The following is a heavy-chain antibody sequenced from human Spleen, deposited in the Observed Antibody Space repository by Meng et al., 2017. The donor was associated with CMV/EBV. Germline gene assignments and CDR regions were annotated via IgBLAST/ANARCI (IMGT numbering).Heavy chain of an antibody. J-gene: IGHJ6*02. CDR3: ARLPDSSGYYVYYYYGMDV. D-gene: IGHD3-22*01. CDR1: GFTFSDHN. Sequence: ESLKISCAASGFTFSDHNMDWVRQAPGKGLEWIGSIYYSGSTYYNPSLKSRVTISVDTSKNQFSLKLSSVTAADTAVYYCARLPDSSGYYVYYYYGMDVWGQGTTVTVS. V-gene: IGHV4-38-2*01. CDR2: IYYSGST.